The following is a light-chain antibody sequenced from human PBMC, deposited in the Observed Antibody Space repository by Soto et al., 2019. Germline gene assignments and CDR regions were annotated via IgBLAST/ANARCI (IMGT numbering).Light chain of an antibody. CDR1: QSIGSW. CDR2: DAS. J-gene: IGKJ4*01. Sequence: DIQMTQSPSTLSASVGDRVTITFRASQSIGSWVAWYQQKPGKAPKLLIYDASGLERGVPSRFSGSGSGTECTLTISSPQPDDFATYYCQQYKKYSTFGGGTKVDIK. V-gene: IGKV1-5*01. CDR3: QQYKKYST.